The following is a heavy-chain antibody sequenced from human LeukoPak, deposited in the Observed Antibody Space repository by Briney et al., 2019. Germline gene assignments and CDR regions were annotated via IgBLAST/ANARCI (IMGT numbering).Heavy chain of an antibody. Sequence: PGGSLRLSCAASGFTFDDYGMSWVRQAPGKGLEWVSGINWNGGSTGYADSVKGRFTISRDNAKNSLYLQMNSLRAEDTALYYCVSWGSDWYNMNYWGQGTLVTVSS. CDR2: INWNGGST. CDR1: GFTFDDYG. V-gene: IGHV3-20*04. CDR3: VSWGSDWYNMNY. D-gene: IGHD6-19*01. J-gene: IGHJ4*02.